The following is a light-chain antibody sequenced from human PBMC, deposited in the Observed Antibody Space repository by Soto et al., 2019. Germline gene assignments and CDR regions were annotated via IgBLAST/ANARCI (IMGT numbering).Light chain of an antibody. CDR2: DTS. J-gene: IGKJ4*01. V-gene: IGKV3-20*01. CDR3: QQYGSSPLT. CDR1: QSVSRNY. Sequence: VLTQSPGTLSLSPGERASLSCRASQSVSRNYVAWYQFKPGQAPRLLIYDTSTRATGIPDRFSGSGSGADFTLTISRLEPEDFAVYFCQQYGSSPLTFGGGTKVDIK.